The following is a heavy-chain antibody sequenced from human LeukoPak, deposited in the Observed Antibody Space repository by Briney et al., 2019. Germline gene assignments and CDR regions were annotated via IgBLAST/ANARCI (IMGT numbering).Heavy chain of an antibody. CDR1: GFTFSSYG. V-gene: IGHV3-30*02. CDR3: ARMGAGGGYYYYYMDV. D-gene: IGHD1-26*01. J-gene: IGHJ6*03. CDR2: IRYDGISE. Sequence: GGSLRLSCAASGFTFSSYGMHWVRQAPGKGLEWVTFIRYDGISEYYADSVKGRFTISRDNSKNTLYLQMNSLRAEDTAVYYCARMGAGGGYYYYYMDVWGKGTTVTVSS.